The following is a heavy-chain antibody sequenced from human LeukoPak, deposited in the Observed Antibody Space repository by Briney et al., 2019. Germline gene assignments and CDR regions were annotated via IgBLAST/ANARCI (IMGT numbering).Heavy chain of an antibody. CDR3: AKDGSVAAADYYFDY. D-gene: IGHD6-13*01. Sequence: GGSLRLSCAASGFTFSSYSMNWVRQAPGKGLEWVAVISYDGRNKYHADSVTGRFTISRDNSKNTLYLQMNSLRAEDTAVYYCAKDGSVAAADYYFDYWGQGTLVTVSS. J-gene: IGHJ4*02. V-gene: IGHV3-30*18. CDR1: GFTFSSYS. CDR2: ISYDGRNK.